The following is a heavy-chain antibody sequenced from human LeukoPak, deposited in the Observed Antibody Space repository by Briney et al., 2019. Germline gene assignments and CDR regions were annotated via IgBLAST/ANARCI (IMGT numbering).Heavy chain of an antibody. CDR3: ARGGGVLGYCSGGSCSELNN. J-gene: IGHJ4*02. CDR1: GYSFTSYY. D-gene: IGHD2-15*01. V-gene: IGHV1-8*03. CDR2: MNPNSGHT. Sequence: ASVKVSCKASGYSFTSYYMNWVRQAPGQGLEWMGWMNPNSGHTGYAQKFQGRVTIIRNTSISTAYMELSSLRSEDTAVYYCARGGGVLGYCSGGSCSELNNWGQGTLVTVSS.